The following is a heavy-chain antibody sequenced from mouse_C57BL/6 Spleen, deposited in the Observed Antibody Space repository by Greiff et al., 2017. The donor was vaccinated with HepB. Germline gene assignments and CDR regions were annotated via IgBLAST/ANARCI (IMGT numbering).Heavy chain of an antibody. Sequence: VQLQQSGAELARPGASVKLSCKASGYTFTSYGISWVKQRTGQGLEWIGEIYPRSGNTYYNEKFKGKATLPADKSSSTAYMGLRSLTSEDSAVYFCARGRNYDYDLWYFDVWGTGTTVTVSS. CDR1: GYTFTSYG. CDR3: ARGRNYDYDLWYFDV. D-gene: IGHD2-4*01. CDR2: IYPRSGNT. J-gene: IGHJ1*03. V-gene: IGHV1-81*01.